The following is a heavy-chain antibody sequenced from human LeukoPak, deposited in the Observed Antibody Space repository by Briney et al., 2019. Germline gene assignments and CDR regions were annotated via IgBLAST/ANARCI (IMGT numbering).Heavy chain of an antibody. D-gene: IGHD3-10*01. CDR2: IYSGGST. Sequence: GGSLRLSCAASGFTFSSYAMSWVRQAPGKGLEWVSVIYSGGSTYYADSVKGRFTISRDNSKNTLYLQMNSLRAEDTAVYYCALPRYGSGSYTDYWGQGTLVTVSS. CDR1: GFTFSSYA. CDR3: ALPRYGSGSYTDY. V-gene: IGHV3-53*01. J-gene: IGHJ4*02.